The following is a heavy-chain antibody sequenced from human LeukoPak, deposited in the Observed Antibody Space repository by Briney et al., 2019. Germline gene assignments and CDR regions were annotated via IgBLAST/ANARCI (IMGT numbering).Heavy chain of an antibody. Sequence: SETLSLTCAVYGGSFSGYYWSWIRQPPGKGLEWIGEINHSGSTNYNPSLKSRVTISVDTSKNQFSLKLSSVTAADTAVYYCARLSPRGYSYGLNYWGQGTLVTVSS. CDR1: GGSFSGYY. D-gene: IGHD5-18*01. V-gene: IGHV4-34*01. CDR2: INHSGST. J-gene: IGHJ4*02. CDR3: ARLSPRGYSYGLNY.